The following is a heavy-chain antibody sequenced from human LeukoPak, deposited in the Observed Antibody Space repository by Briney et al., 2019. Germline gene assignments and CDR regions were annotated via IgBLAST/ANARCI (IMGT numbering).Heavy chain of an antibody. Sequence: GGSLRLSCAASGFTFSSYAMHWVRQAPGKGLEWVAVISYDGSNKYYADSVKGRFTISRDNSKNTLYLQMNSLRAEDTAVYYCVRGSYYDSSGPPAEWGQGTLVTVSS. V-gene: IGHV3-30*04. D-gene: IGHD3-22*01. CDR2: ISYDGSNK. J-gene: IGHJ4*02. CDR3: VRGSYYDSSGPPAE. CDR1: GFTFSSYA.